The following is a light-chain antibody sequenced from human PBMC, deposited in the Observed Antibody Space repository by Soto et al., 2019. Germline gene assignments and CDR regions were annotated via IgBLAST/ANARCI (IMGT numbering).Light chain of an antibody. J-gene: IGLJ1*01. CDR2: STN. CDR1: SSNIGSIT. CDR3: AAWDDSLSAYV. Sequence: QPVLTQPPSASGTPGQRVTISCSGSSSNIGSITVNWYQHLPGTAPKLLIYSTNQRASGVPDRFSGSLSGTSASLAISGLQSEDEADYYCAAWDDSLSAYVFGTGTKLTVL. V-gene: IGLV1-44*01.